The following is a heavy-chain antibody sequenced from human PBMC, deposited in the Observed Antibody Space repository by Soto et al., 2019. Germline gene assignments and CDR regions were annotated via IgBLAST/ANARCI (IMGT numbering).Heavy chain of an antibody. CDR2: IYFSGCT. V-gene: IGHV4-30-4*01. Sequence: QVQLQESGPVLVKHSQTLSLTCIVSGGSISSGYYYWSWIRQPPETGLEWIGYIYFSGCTYYNPSLKSRVTLSVDTLKNYFSLNLSSVTAANTAVYYCARAAICWGNVFDIWGQGTIVTVSS. J-gene: IGHJ3*02. D-gene: IGHD2-21*02. CDR3: ARAAICWGNVFDI. CDR1: GGSISSGYYY.